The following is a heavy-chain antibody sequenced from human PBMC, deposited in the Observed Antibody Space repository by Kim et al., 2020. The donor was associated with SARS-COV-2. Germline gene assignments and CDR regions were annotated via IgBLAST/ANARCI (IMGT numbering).Heavy chain of an antibody. CDR3: ARDLFDFWSGYYVGYFQD. V-gene: IGHV1-18*04. Sequence: ASVKVSCKTSGYTFTNSGISWVRQAPGQGLEWMGWVSAYNGRTNYAQKFHGRITLTTYTPTSTGYMELRSLRSDDTAMYYCARDLFDFWSGYYVGYFQDW. D-gene: IGHD3-3*01. CDR2: VSAYNGRT. CDR1: GYTFTNSG. J-gene: IGHJ1*01.